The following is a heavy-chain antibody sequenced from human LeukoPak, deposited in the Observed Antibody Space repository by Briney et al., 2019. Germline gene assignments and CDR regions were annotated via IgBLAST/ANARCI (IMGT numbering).Heavy chain of an antibody. J-gene: IGHJ4*02. Sequence: PSETLSLTCTVSGGSISSSSYYWGWIRQPPGKGLEWIGSIYYSGSTYYNPSLKSRVTISVDTSKNQFSLKLSSVTAADTAVYCASTRRAAVAGRFDSWGQGTLVTVSS. CDR2: IYYSGST. CDR3: STRRAAVAGRFDS. D-gene: IGHD6-19*01. CDR1: GGSISSSSYY. V-gene: IGHV4-39*03.